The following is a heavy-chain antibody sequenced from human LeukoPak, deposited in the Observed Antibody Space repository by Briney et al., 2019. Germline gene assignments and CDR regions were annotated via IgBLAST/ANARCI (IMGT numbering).Heavy chain of an antibody. D-gene: IGHD4-23*01. CDR2: INSDGSST. J-gene: IGHJ3*02. CDR3: ARAGGGGLKTAAFDI. V-gene: IGHV3-74*01. Sequence: GGSLRLSCAASGFTFSSYWMHWVHQAPGKGLVWVSRINSDGSSTSYADSVKGRFTISRDNAKNTLYVQMNSLRAEDTAVYYCARAGGGGLKTAAFDIWGQGTMVTVSS. CDR1: GFTFSSYW.